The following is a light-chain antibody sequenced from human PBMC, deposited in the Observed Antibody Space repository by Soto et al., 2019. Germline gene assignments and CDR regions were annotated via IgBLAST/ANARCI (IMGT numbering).Light chain of an antibody. J-gene: IGLJ2*01. Sequence: QSVLTQPPSVSGAPGQRVTISCTGSSSNIGARYDVHWYQQLPGTAPKLLIYGNNNRPSGVPDRFSGSKSGTSASLAITGLQAEDEADYYYQSFDSSLSGSLVFGGGTKVTVL. CDR2: GNN. V-gene: IGLV1-40*01. CDR1: SSNIGARYD. CDR3: QSFDSSLSGSLV.